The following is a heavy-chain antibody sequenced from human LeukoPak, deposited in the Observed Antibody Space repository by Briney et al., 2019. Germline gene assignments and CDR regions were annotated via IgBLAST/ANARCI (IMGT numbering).Heavy chain of an antibody. CDR2: IRYDGSSK. J-gene: IGHJ6*03. CDR1: GFTFSSYG. Sequence: PGGSLRLSCAASGFTFSSYGMHWARQAPGKGLEWVAFIRYDGSSKYYADSVKGRFTISRENSKNTLYLQMNSLRAEDTAVYYCAKDTGSCSGGSCYYYYYYMDVWGKGTTVTVSS. D-gene: IGHD2-15*01. V-gene: IGHV3-30*02. CDR3: AKDTGSCSGGSCYYYYYYMDV.